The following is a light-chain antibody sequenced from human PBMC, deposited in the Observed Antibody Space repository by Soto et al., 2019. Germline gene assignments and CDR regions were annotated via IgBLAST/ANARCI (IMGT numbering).Light chain of an antibody. Sequence: QSVLTQPPSASGTPGQRVTISCSGSSSNIGSNYVYWYQQLPGTAPKLLIYRNNQRPSGVPDRFSGSKSGPSASLAISGLRSEDEADYYCAAWDDSLSGPRFGGGTKLTVL. J-gene: IGLJ2*01. CDR3: AAWDDSLSGPR. CDR1: SSNIGSNY. CDR2: RNN. V-gene: IGLV1-47*01.